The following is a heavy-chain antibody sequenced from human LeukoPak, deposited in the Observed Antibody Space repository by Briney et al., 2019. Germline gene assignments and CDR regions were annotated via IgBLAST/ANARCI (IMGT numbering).Heavy chain of an antibody. J-gene: IGHJ4*02. CDR3: ASGTYRLGDY. D-gene: IGHD3-10*01. Sequence: GGSLRLSCAASGFSFSTYAMSWVRQAPGKGLEWIAGISSSSVDTHSAGTVKGRFRVSRDNSKTTLYLQLNSLRAEDTAVYYSASGTYRLGDYWGQGVLVAVSS. CDR1: GFSFSTYA. CDR2: ISSSSVDT. V-gene: IGHV3-23*01.